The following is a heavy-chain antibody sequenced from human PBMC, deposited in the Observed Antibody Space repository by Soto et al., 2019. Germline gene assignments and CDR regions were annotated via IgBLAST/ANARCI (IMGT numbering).Heavy chain of an antibody. Sequence: QVQLQESGPGLVKPSQTLSLTCTVSGGSISSGGYYWSWIRQHPGKGLEWIGYIYYSGSTYYNPSLKSRVTISVDTSKNQFSLKLSSVTAADTAVYYCARDLTHMVRPTYGMDVWGQGTTVTVSS. V-gene: IGHV4-31*03. CDR2: IYYSGST. CDR1: GGSISSGGYY. CDR3: ARDLTHMVRPTYGMDV. D-gene: IGHD3-10*01. J-gene: IGHJ6*02.